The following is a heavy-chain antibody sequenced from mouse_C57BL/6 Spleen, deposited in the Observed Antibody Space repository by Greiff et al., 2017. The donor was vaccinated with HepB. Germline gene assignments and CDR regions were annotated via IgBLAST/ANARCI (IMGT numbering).Heavy chain of an antibody. Sequence: VKLQESGAELARPGASVKLSCKASGYTFTSYGISWVKQRTGQGLEWIGEIYPRSGNTYYNEKFKGKATLTADKSSSTAYMELHSLTSEDSAVYFCARRGDYYFDYWGQGTTLTVSS. CDR1: GYTFTSYG. V-gene: IGHV1-81*01. CDR3: ARRGDYYFDY. J-gene: IGHJ2*01. D-gene: IGHD2-13*01. CDR2: IYPRSGNT.